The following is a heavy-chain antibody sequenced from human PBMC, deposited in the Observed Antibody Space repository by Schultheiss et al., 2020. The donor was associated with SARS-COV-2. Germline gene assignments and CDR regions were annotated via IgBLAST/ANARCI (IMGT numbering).Heavy chain of an antibody. D-gene: IGHD4-17*01. CDR3: ARGIYGDYVRYFQH. Sequence: SETLSLTCAVYSGSFRGYYWSWIRQPPGKGLEWIEEINHGGSTNYNPSLKSRVTISVDTSKNQFSLKLSSVTAADTAVYYCARGIYGDYVRYFQHWGQGTLVTVSS. V-gene: IGHV4-34*01. CDR1: SGSFRGYY. J-gene: IGHJ1*01. CDR2: INHGGST.